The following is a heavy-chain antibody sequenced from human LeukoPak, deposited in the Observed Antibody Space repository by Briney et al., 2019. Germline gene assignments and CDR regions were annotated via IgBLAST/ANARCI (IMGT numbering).Heavy chain of an antibody. CDR1: GFAFSDYE. D-gene: IGHD7-27*01. CDR3: ARTMWGFDY. Sequence: GGSLRLSCASSGFAFSDYEMNWVRQAPGKGLEWVSYISSSGSIIYYADSVKGRFTISRDNAKRSLFLQMSSLRVEDTAVYYCARTMWGFDYWGQGTLVTVSS. V-gene: IGHV3-48*03. CDR2: ISSSGSII. J-gene: IGHJ4*02.